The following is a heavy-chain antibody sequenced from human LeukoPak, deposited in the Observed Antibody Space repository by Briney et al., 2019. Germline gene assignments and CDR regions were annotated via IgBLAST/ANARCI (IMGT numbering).Heavy chain of an antibody. CDR3: AKTWRVPAANWFDP. Sequence: SETLSLTCSVSGGSISRSTYYWGWIRQPPGKGLEWIATINYSGTTHYIPSLNSRVTISADTSNNQFSLKVKSVTAADTAVYYCAKTWRVPAANWFDPWGQGILVTVSS. D-gene: IGHD2-2*01. CDR1: GGSISRSTYY. J-gene: IGHJ5*02. CDR2: INYSGTT. V-gene: IGHV4-39*07.